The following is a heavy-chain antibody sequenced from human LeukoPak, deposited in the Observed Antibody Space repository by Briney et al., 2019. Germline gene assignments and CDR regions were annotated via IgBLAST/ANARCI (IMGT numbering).Heavy chain of an antibody. CDR1: GFTFSSYA. V-gene: IGHV3-30*04. Sequence: GRSLRLSCAASGFTFSSYAMHWVRQAPGKGLEWVAVISYDGSNKYYADSVKGRFTISRDNSKNTLYLQMNSLRAEDTAVYYCARDSYGSFDPWGQGTLVTVSS. CDR3: ARDSYGSFDP. CDR2: ISYDGSNK. D-gene: IGHD3-10*01. J-gene: IGHJ5*02.